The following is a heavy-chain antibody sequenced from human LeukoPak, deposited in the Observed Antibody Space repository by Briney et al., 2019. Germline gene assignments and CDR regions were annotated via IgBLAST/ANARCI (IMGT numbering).Heavy chain of an antibody. Sequence: GGTLRLSCAASGNYWMHWVRQVPGKGLVWVSHINSDGSWTSYADSVKGRFTISKDNAKNTVYLQMNSLRAEDTAVYYCVSFYETYWGRGTLVTVSS. J-gene: IGHJ4*02. CDR1: GNYW. V-gene: IGHV3-74*01. D-gene: IGHD2/OR15-2a*01. CDR2: INSDGSWT. CDR3: VSFYETY.